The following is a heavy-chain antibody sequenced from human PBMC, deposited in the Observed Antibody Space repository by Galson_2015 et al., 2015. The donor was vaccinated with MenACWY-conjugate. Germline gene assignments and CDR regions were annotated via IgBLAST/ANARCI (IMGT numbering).Heavy chain of an antibody. D-gene: IGHD1-26*01. CDR1: GYNFITYW. CDR2: ISPIDSKT. J-gene: IGHJ6*02. CDR3: ARHPPGGRGVDV. V-gene: IGHV5-51*01. Sequence: QSGAEVKKPGESLTISCKASGYNFITYWIGWVRQVPGKGLEWVGLISPIDSKTRYSPAFEGRVTISADNSITTAYLQWNSLQASDTAMYYCARHPPGGRGVDVWGQGTTVTVSS.